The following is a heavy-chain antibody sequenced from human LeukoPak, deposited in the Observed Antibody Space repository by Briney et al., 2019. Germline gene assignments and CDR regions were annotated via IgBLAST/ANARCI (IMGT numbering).Heavy chain of an antibody. CDR3: AKGSTLPWFGGTPGFSDY. V-gene: IGHV3-23*01. CDR2: ISAGGSTT. J-gene: IGHJ4*02. CDR1: GLSFSSYA. D-gene: IGHD3-10*01. Sequence: GGSLRLSCAASGLSFSSYAMSWVRQAPGKELEWISSISAGGSTTYYADYLRGRFTISRDNSKNTLYLYMNSLRVEDTAVYYCAKGSTLPWFGGTPGFSDYWGQGTLVTVSS.